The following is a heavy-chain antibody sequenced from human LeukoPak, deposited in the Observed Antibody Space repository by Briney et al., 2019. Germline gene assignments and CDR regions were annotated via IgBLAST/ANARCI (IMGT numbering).Heavy chain of an antibody. CDR1: GGSITTTNY. Sequence: SGTLSLTCGVSGGSITTTNYWSWVRQSPGRGLEWIGEINHSGSTKYNPSLKSRVTISVDASKNQFSLKLSSVTAADTAVYYCARGETTQSANWFDPWGQGTLVTVSS. CDR3: ARGETTQSANWFDP. CDR2: INHSGST. J-gene: IGHJ5*02. D-gene: IGHD4-11*01. V-gene: IGHV4-4*02.